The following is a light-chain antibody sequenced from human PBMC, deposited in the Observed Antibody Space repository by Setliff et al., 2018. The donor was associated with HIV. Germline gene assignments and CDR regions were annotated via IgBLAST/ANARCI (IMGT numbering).Light chain of an antibody. CDR3: CSYVNSGIYV. V-gene: IGLV2-23*02. CDR1: SSDVGAYNY. Sequence: QSALTQPASVSGSPGQAITISCSGTSSDVGAYNYVSWYQQHPGKAPKVMIYDVNKWPSGVSNRFSGSKSGNTASLTISGLQAEDEADYYCCSYVNSGIYVFGTGT. CDR2: DVN. J-gene: IGLJ1*01.